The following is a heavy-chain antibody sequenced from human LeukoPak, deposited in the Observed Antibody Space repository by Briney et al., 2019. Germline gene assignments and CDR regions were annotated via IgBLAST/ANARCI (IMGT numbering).Heavy chain of an antibody. Sequence: SETLSLTCAVYGGSFSGYYWSWIRQPPGKGLEWIGEINHSGSTNYNPSLKSRVTISVDTSKNQFSLKLSSVTAADTAVYYCARLRGHRWYQLLDGGNFDYWGQGTLVTVSS. CDR2: INHSGST. CDR3: ARLRGHRWYQLLDGGNFDY. J-gene: IGHJ4*02. V-gene: IGHV4-34*01. CDR1: GGSFSGYY. D-gene: IGHD2-2*01.